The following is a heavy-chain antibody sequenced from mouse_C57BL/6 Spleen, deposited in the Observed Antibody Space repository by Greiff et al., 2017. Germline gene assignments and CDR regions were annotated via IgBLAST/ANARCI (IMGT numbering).Heavy chain of an antibody. D-gene: IGHD1-1*01. J-gene: IGHJ4*01. CDR3: ARRGSYYPYQDDMDY. Sequence: EVKLVESGPGLVKPSQSLSLTCSVTGYSITSGYYWNWIRQFPGNKLEWMGYISYDGSNNYNPSLKNRISITRDTSKNQFFLKLNSVTTEDTATYYCARRGSYYPYQDDMDYWGQGTSVTVSS. CDR2: ISYDGSN. V-gene: IGHV3-6*01. CDR1: GYSITSGYY.